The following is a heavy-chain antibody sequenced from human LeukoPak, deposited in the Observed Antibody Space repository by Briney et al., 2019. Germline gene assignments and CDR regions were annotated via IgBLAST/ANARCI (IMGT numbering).Heavy chain of an antibody. CDR3: ARDWTGYGYFDY. CDR2: IWYDGSNK. Sequence: GRSLRLSCAASGFTFSSYGMHWVRQAPGKGLEWVAVIWYDGSNKYYADSVKGRFTISRDNSKNTLYLQMNSLRAEDTAVYYCARDWTGYGYFDYWGQGTLVTVSS. J-gene: IGHJ4*02. V-gene: IGHV3-33*01. D-gene: IGHD5-12*01. CDR1: GFTFSSYG.